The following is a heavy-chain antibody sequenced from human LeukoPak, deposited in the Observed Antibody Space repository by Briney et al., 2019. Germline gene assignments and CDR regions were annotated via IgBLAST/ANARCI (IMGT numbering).Heavy chain of an antibody. D-gene: IGHD6-19*01. Sequence: ASVKVSCKASGYTFTGCYMHWVRQAPGQGLEWMGWINPNSGGTNYAQKFQGRVTMTRDTSISTAYMELSRLRSDDTAVYYCARDLVAGTNWFDPWGQGTLVTVSS. CDR1: GYTFTGCY. CDR3: ARDLVAGTNWFDP. CDR2: INPNSGGT. V-gene: IGHV1-2*02. J-gene: IGHJ5*02.